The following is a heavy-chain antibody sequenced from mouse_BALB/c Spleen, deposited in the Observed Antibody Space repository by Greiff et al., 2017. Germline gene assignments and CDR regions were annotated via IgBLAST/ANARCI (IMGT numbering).Heavy chain of an antibody. D-gene: IGHD3-3*01. J-gene: IGHJ3*01. V-gene: IGHV5-6*01. CDR3: AREEGRFAY. CDR2: ISSCGSYT. CDR1: GFTFSSYG. Sequence: EVKLMESVGDLVKPGGSLKLSCAASGFTFSSYGMSWVRQTPDKRLEWVATISSCGSYTYYPDSVKGRFTISRDNAKNTLYLQMSSLKSEDTAMYYCAREEGRFAYWGKGTLVTVA.